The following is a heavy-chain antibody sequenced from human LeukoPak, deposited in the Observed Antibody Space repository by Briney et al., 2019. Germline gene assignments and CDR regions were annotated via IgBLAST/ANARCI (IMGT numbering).Heavy chain of an antibody. D-gene: IGHD4-17*01. CDR1: GGSIIGISSD. Sequence: PSETLSLTCTVSGGSIIGISSDWGWIRQPPGKGLEWIGSAFYSGDTYYKSSLESRATISVDTSKNQFSLKLSSLTAADTAVYYCGRLRGAMTTVTSDFDYWGQGTLVTVSS. CDR2: AFYSGDT. V-gene: IGHV4-39*01. J-gene: IGHJ4*02. CDR3: GRLRGAMTTVTSDFDY.